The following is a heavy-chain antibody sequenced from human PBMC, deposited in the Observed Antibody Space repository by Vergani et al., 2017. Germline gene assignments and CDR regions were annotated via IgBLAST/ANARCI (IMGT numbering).Heavy chain of an antibody. D-gene: IGHD3-22*01. V-gene: IGHV3-9*01. CDR3: AKESNSHTYYYDSSGYYRYYEYYMDV. J-gene: IGHJ6*03. Sequence: EVQLVESGGGLVQPGRSLRLSCAASGFPFDDYSMHWVRQAPGKGLEWVSGISWNSGSIGYADSVKGRFTISRDNAKNSLYLQMNSLRAEDTALYYCAKESNSHTYYYDSSGYYRYYEYYMDVWGKGTTVTVSS. CDR1: GFPFDDYS. CDR2: ISWNSGSI.